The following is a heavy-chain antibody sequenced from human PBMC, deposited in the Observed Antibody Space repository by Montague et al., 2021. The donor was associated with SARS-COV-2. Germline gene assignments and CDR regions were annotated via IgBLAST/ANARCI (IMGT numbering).Heavy chain of an antibody. Sequence: SETLSLTCAVYGGSLSGHSWSWVRQAPEKGLEWIGDIGHTGSFKYNPSLKSRVTMSIDAAKNQFSLRMTSVTAADTSIDYCARGGAERSTTFGVVLFPLLDSWGQGTLVTVSS. V-gene: IGHV4-34*01. CDR1: GGSLSGHS. CDR3: ARGGAERSTTFGVVLFPLLDS. D-gene: IGHD3-3*01. J-gene: IGHJ4*02. CDR2: IGHTGSF.